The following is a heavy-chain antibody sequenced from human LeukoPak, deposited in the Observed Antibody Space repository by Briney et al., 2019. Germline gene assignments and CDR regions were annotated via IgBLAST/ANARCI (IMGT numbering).Heavy chain of an antibody. V-gene: IGHV4-59*01. J-gene: IGHJ4*02. CDR3: ASLPLDGYNRDY. Sequence: KSSETLSLTCTVSGGSIGNFYWNWIRQPPGKGLEWIGYIYYSGSTNYNPSLKSRVTISVDTSKNQFSLKLSSVTAADTAVYYCASLPLDGYNRDYWGQGTLVTVSS. CDR2: IYYSGST. CDR1: GGSIGNFY. D-gene: IGHD5-24*01.